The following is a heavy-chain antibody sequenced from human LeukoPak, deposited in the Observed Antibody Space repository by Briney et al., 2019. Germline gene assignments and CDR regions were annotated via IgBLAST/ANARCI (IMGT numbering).Heavy chain of an antibody. D-gene: IGHD1-26*01. Sequence: PGGSLRLSCAAAGVTFTDYWMTWVRQVPGKGLEWVANIHKAGTESYYVDSVKGRFAISRDNAKNSLYLQLSSLRVDDTAVYYCARVGTWELQRVFDYWGQGTLVTVSS. CDR1: GVTFTDYW. CDR3: ARVGTWELQRVFDY. J-gene: IGHJ4*02. CDR2: IHKAGTES. V-gene: IGHV3-7*01.